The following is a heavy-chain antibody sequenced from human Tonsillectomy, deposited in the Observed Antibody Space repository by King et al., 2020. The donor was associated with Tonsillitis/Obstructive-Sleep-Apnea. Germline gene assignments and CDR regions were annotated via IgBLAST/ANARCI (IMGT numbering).Heavy chain of an antibody. Sequence: QLVQSGAEVKKPGASVKVSCKASGYTFSTYGISWVRQAPGQGLEWMGWISAYNGNTNYAQKLQGRVTMTTDTSTSTAYMEVRNLRSDDTALYYFAKDSISHYSDSGGYYTFDYWGQGTLVTVSS. J-gene: IGHJ4*02. V-gene: IGHV1-18*01. CDR1: GYTFSTYG. D-gene: IGHD3-22*01. CDR2: ISAYNGNT. CDR3: AKDSISHYSDSGGYYTFDY.